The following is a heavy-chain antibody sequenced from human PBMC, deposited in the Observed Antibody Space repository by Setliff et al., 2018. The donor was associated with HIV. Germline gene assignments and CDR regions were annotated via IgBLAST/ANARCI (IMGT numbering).Heavy chain of an antibody. Sequence: GGSLRLSCAASGFTFSVHGMHWVRQAPGKGLEWVAFINYDESSEYYADSVKGRVSISRDNSKNTVDLHMNSLRTEDTAVYYCAKDGDYRNGDYDAFDIWGLGTMVTVSS. CDR3: AKDGDYRNGDYDAFDI. V-gene: IGHV3-30*02. D-gene: IGHD4-4*01. J-gene: IGHJ3*02. CDR1: GFTFSVHG. CDR2: INYDESSE.